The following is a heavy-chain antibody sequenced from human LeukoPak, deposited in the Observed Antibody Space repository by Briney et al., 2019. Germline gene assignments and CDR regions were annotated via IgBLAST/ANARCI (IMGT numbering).Heavy chain of an antibody. CDR1: SGSISSGGYY. CDR3: ATYSNYEDYYYYMDV. V-gene: IGHV4-31*03. CDR2: IYYSGST. D-gene: IGHD4-11*01. J-gene: IGHJ6*03. Sequence: SETLSLTCTVSSGSISSGGYYWSWIRQHPGKGLEWIGYIYYSGSTYYNPSLKSRVTISVDTSKNQFSLKLSSVTAADTAVYYCATYSNYEDYYYYMDVWGKGTTVTVSS.